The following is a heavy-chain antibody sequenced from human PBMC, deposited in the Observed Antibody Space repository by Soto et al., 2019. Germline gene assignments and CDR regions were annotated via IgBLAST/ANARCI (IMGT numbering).Heavy chain of an antibody. D-gene: IGHD3-16*02. V-gene: IGHV3-23*01. CDR1: GFTFSSYA. CDR2: ISGSGGST. J-gene: IGHJ6*02. Sequence: PGGSRRLSCAASGFTFSSYAMSWVRQAPGKGLEWVSAISGSGGSTYYADSVKGRFTISRDNSKNTLYLQMNSLRAEDTAVYYCANPLVGDYVWGSYRSPYYYGMDVWGQGTTVTVSS. CDR3: ANPLVGDYVWGSYRSPYYYGMDV.